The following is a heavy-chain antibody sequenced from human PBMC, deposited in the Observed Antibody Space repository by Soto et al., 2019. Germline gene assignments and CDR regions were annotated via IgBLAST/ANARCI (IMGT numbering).Heavy chain of an antibody. D-gene: IGHD3-3*01. V-gene: IGHV2-5*02. J-gene: IGHJ3*01. CDR2: IYWDDDT. CDR3: VRIWSGFFVPRHRDAFDL. CDR1: GFSLTTSGVG. Sequence: QITLKESGPPLVRPTQTLTLACSLSGFSLTTSGVGVGWMRQPPGKALEFLALIYWDDDTRYRPSLRTRLTITKDTSKNLVVLTMTNVDPVDTATYYCVRIWSGFFVPRHRDAFDLWGQGTMVTVSS.